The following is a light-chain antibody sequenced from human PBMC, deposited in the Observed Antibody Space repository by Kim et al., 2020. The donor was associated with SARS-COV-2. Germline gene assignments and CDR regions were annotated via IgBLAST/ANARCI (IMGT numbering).Light chain of an antibody. J-gene: IGKJ3*01. CDR1: QNINNW. CDR2: RAS. Sequence: DIQMTQSPSTLSASVGDRVTITCRASQNINNWLAWYQQKPGRAPNLLIYRASRLESGVPSRFSGGGSGTEFTLTISSLQPDDFATYYCQQYSNYLTFGPGTKVDIK. CDR3: QQYSNYLT. V-gene: IGKV1-5*03.